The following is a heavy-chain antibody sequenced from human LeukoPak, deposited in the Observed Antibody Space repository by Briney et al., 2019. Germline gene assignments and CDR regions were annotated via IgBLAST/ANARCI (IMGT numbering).Heavy chain of an antibody. V-gene: IGHV1-69*05. CDR2: IIPIFGTA. Sequence: GASVKVSCKASGGTFSSYAISWVRQAPGQGLEWRGGIIPIFGTANYAQKFQGRVTITTDESTSTAYMELSSLRSEDTVVYYCASVYYYDSSGYYSWGYWGQGTLVTVSS. J-gene: IGHJ4*02. CDR3: ASVYYYDSSGYYSWGY. D-gene: IGHD3-22*01. CDR1: GGTFSSYA.